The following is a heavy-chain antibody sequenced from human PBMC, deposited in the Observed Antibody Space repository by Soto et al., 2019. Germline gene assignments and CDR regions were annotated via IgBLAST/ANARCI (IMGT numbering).Heavy chain of an antibody. CDR2: ISSSSSSI. D-gene: IGHD3-16*01. J-gene: IGHJ4*02. Sequence: EVQLVDSGGGLVKPGGSLRLSCAASGFAFSIYTMTWVRQAPGKGLEWVSSISSSSSSIYYADSVKGRFSISRDNAKKSLYLQMNSLRAEDTAVYYCARVGEWCRTFDSWGQGTLVTVSS. CDR3: ARVGEWCRTFDS. CDR1: GFAFSIYT. V-gene: IGHV3-21*01.